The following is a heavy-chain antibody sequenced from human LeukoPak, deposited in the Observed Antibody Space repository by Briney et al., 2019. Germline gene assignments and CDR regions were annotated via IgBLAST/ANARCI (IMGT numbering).Heavy chain of an antibody. CDR3: AGASYCSDGSCYSDY. CDR2: MSAYNGNT. J-gene: IGHJ4*02. CDR1: GYTFTSYS. Sequence: GASVKVSCKASGYTFTSYSISWVRQAPGQGPEWMGWMSAYNGNTIYAQKVKGRVTMTTDTSTSTAYMELRSLKSDDTAVYYCAGASYCSDGSCYSDYWGQGTLVTVSS. D-gene: IGHD2-15*01. V-gene: IGHV1-18*01.